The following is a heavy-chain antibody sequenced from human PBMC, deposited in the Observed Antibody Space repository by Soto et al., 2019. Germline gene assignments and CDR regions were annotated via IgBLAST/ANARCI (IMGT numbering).Heavy chain of an antibody. CDR1: GFPFSGDA. CDR3: ARAQGYSFPSDY. Sequence: GGSLRLSCAASGFPFSGDAMSWVRQAPGKGLEWVAVISYDGSNKYYADSVKGRFTISRDNSKNTLYLQMNSLRAEDTAVYYCARAQGYSFPSDYWGQGTLVTVSS. D-gene: IGHD5-18*01. V-gene: IGHV3-30-3*01. J-gene: IGHJ4*02. CDR2: ISYDGSNK.